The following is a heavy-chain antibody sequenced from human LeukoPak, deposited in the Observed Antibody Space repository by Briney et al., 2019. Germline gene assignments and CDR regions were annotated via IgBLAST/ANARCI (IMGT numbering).Heavy chain of an antibody. V-gene: IGHV4-59*08. Sequence: SETLSLTCTVSGGSISSYYWSWIRQPPGKGLEWIGYIYYSGSTNYNPSLKSRVTISVDTSKNQFSLKLSSVTAADTAVYYCARHATDEYNWNDDGDFDYWGQGTLVTVSS. CDR1: GGSISSYY. J-gene: IGHJ4*02. CDR2: IYYSGST. D-gene: IGHD1-20*01. CDR3: ARHATDEYNWNDDGDFDY.